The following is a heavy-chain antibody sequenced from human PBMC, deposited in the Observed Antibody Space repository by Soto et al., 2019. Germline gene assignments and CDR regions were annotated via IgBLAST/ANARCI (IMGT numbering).Heavy chain of an antibody. Sequence: SETLSLTCSVAGGSVSIGDYYWSWIRQPPGKGLEWIGYIYYSGSTNYNPSLKSRVTISVDTSKNVFSLKLSSVTAADTAVYYCARIPVDTAMIYWLDPWGQGTLVTVSS. CDR2: IYYSGST. V-gene: IGHV4-61*08. CDR1: GGSVSIGDYY. D-gene: IGHD5-18*01. J-gene: IGHJ5*02. CDR3: ARIPVDTAMIYWLDP.